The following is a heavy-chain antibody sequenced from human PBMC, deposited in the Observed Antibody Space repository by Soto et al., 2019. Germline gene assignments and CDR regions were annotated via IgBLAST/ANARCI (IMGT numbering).Heavy chain of an antibody. J-gene: IGHJ6*02. D-gene: IGHD4-17*01. CDR1: GYTFTSYG. Sequence: QVQLVQSGAEVKKPGASVKVACKASGYTFTSYGISWVRQAPGQGLEWMGGISAYNGNTNYAQKLQGRVTMTTDTSSSTAYMELRSLRSDDASVYYCARYHGDYHCYYGMDVWGQGNTVTVSS. V-gene: IGHV1-18*01. CDR2: ISAYNGNT. CDR3: ARYHGDYHCYYGMDV.